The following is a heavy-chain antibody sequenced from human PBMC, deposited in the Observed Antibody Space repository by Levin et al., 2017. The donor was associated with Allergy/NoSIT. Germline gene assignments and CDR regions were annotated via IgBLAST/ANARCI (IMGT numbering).Heavy chain of an antibody. CDR3: ARIGCSGGSCYPDGNWFDP. Sequence: GESLKISCKGSGYSFTSYWIGWVRQMPGKGLEWMGIIYPGDSDTRYSPSFQGQVTISADKSISTAYLQWSSLKASDTAMYYCARIGCSGGSCYPDGNWFDPWGQGTLVTVSS. D-gene: IGHD2-15*01. V-gene: IGHV5-51*01. CDR1: GYSFTSYW. J-gene: IGHJ5*02. CDR2: IYPGDSDT.